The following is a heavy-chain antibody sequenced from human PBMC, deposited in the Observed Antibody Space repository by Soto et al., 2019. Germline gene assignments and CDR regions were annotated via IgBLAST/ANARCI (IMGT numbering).Heavy chain of an antibody. CDR3: ARHDKYYYDSSGPDY. CDR1: GGTFSSYA. CDR2: IIPIFGTA. Sequence: QVQLVQSGAEVKKPGSSVKVSCKASGGTFSSYAISWVRQAPGQGLEWMGGIIPIFGTANYAQKSQGRVTITADESTSTADMELSSMRSEDTAVYYCARHDKYYYDSSGPDYWGQGTLVTVAS. J-gene: IGHJ4*02. D-gene: IGHD3-22*01. V-gene: IGHV1-69*12.